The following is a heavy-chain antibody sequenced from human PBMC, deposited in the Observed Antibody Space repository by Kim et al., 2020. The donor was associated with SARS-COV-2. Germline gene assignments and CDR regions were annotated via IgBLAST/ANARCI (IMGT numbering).Heavy chain of an antibody. CDR3: ARQPEQTTGHYCFDY. Sequence: GGSLRLSCAVSGFTVSSNYMSWVRQAPGMGLEWVSVIYNVDTTNYADSVRGRFTISRDNSKNTLYLQMNSLRDEDTAVYYCARQPEQTTGHYCFDYWGQGTLVTVSS. J-gene: IGHJ4*02. CDR2: IYNVDTT. D-gene: IGHD1-26*01. CDR1: GFTVSSNY. V-gene: IGHV3-66*04.